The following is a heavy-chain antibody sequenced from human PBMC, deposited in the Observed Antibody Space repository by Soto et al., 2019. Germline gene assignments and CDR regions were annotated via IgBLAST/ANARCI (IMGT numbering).Heavy chain of an antibody. D-gene: IGHD6-6*01. CDR3: VKDNRARSSSSCFDY. CDR1: GFTFSSYA. J-gene: IGHJ4*02. V-gene: IGHV3-23*01. CDR2: ISGSGGST. Sequence: EVQLLESGGGLVQPGGSLRLSCAASGFTFSSYAMSWVRQAPGKGLEWVSAISGSGGSTYYADSVKGRFTISRDNSKNTLYLQMNSLRAEDTAVYYCVKDNRARSSSSCFDYWGQGTLVTVSS.